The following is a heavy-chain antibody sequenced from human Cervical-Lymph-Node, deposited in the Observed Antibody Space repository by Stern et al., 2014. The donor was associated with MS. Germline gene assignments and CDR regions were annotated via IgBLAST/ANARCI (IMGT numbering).Heavy chain of an antibody. CDR3: ARDAADFDWFDT. Sequence: VQLVESGPGLVKPSQTLSLTCTVSGDSITTGSYYWSWIRQPAGKGLEWIGHIYTSGYTNYKSSLRSRVTISVDTSKNQFSLKLNSVPAADTAVYYCARDAADFDWFDTWGQGTLVTVSS. J-gene: IGHJ5*02. CDR2: IYTSGYT. CDR1: GDSITTGSYY. V-gene: IGHV4-61*02.